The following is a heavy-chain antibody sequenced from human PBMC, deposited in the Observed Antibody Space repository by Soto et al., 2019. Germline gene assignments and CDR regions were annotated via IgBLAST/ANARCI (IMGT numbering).Heavy chain of an antibody. J-gene: IGHJ4*02. CDR1: GFTFSNAW. CDR3: VVWLGDDH. Sequence: PGGSLRLSCAASGFTFSNAWMNWVRQAPGKGLEWVGRIKKKSDGGTTDYAAPVKGRFTISRDDSKSTLYLQMDSLKAEDTAVYYCVVWLGDDHWGQGTLVTVSS. D-gene: IGHD3-10*01. CDR2: IKKKSDGGTT. V-gene: IGHV3-15*07.